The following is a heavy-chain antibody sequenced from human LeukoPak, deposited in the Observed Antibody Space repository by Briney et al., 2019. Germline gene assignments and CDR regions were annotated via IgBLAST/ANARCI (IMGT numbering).Heavy chain of an antibody. CDR3: ARDPTTVTKGLDI. J-gene: IGHJ3*02. V-gene: IGHV4-59*11. CDR1: GGSISTHY. D-gene: IGHD4-17*01. Sequence: SETLSLTCTVSGGSISTHYWSWLRQPPGKGLEWIGYISYIGSTNYNPSLKSRVTISVDTSRNQFSLKLTSVTAADAAVYFCARDPTTVTKGLDIWGQGTMVTVSS. CDR2: ISYIGST.